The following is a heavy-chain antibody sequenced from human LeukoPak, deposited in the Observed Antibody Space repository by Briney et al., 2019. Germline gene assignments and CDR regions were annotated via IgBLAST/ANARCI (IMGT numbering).Heavy chain of an antibody. CDR1: GFTFDDYA. J-gene: IGHJ3*02. V-gene: IGHV3-9*03. CDR2: ISWNSGRT. CDR3: VKDRSYSSTFGSDM. Sequence: GGSLRLSCVASGFTFDDYAMHWVRQGPGMGLEWVSGISWNSGRTDYADSVKGRFTISRDNAKNSLYLQMNTLRPEDMALYYCVKDRSYSSTFGSDMWGQGTMVTVSS. D-gene: IGHD6-13*01.